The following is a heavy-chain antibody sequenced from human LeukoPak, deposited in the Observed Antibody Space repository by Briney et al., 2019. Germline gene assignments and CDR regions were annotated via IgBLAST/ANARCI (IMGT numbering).Heavy chain of an antibody. CDR1: GLTFGNYG. CDR3: ARGSGTMVRGVANWFDP. CDR2: ISYDGSNK. J-gene: IGHJ5*02. D-gene: IGHD3-10*01. V-gene: IGHV3-30*03. Sequence: GGSLRLSCVASGLTFGNYGMNWVRQAPGKGLEWVAVISYDGSNKYYADSVKGRFTISRDNSKNTLYLQMNSLRAEDTAMFYCARGSGTMVRGVANWFDPWGQGTLVTVSS.